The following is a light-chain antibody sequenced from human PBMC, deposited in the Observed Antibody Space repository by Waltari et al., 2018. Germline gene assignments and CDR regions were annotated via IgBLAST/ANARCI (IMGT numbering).Light chain of an antibody. CDR3: QQRSNWCRALS. CDR2: DAS. J-gene: IGKJ4*01. CDR1: QSVSSY. V-gene: IGKV3-11*01. Sequence: LVFTQSPATLPLLPGESAPLSCRASQSVSSYLAWYQQKPGQAPRCLIYDASNRATGIPARFSGSGSGTDFTLTISSLEPEEFAVYYCQQRSNWCRALSVGGGTKVEIK.